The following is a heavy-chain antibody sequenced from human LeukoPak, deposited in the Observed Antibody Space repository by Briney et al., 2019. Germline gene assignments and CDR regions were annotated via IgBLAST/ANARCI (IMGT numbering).Heavy chain of an antibody. CDR1: GGTFSSYA. Sequence: GSSVKVSCKASGGTFSSYAISWVRQAPGQGLEWMGRIIPILGIANYAQKFQGRVTITADKSTSTAYMELSSLRSEDTAVYYCARGMWPGFSMDVWGQGTTVTVSS. CDR2: IIPILGIA. V-gene: IGHV1-69*04. D-gene: IGHD2-21*01. J-gene: IGHJ6*02. CDR3: ARGMWPGFSMDV.